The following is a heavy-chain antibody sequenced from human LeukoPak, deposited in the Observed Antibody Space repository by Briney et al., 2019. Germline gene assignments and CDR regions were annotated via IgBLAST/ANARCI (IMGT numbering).Heavy chain of an antibody. V-gene: IGHV6-1*01. Sequence: SQTLSLTCAISGDSVSSNNAAWNWIRQSPSRGLEWLGRTYYRSRWFTDYALSVKSRITINPDTSRNQFSLQLNAVSPEDTAVYYCVRGSALDIWGQGTMVTVSS. CDR2: TYYRSRWFT. J-gene: IGHJ3*02. CDR3: VRGSALDI. CDR1: GDSVSSNNAA.